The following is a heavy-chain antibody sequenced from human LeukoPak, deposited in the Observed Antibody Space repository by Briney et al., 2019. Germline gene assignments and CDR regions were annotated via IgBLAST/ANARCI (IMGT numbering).Heavy chain of an antibody. Sequence: SETLSLTCAVSGVSISSGDYPWSWLRQSPGKGLEWIGYVFRTGSTYYNPSLKSRVTVSVDMPKNQFSLRLSSVTAADTAVYYCARGEYYYDSSGSPRPGWFDPWGQGTLVTVSS. D-gene: IGHD3-22*01. V-gene: IGHV4-30-2*06. CDR3: ARGEYYYDSSGSPRPGWFDP. J-gene: IGHJ5*02. CDR1: GVSISSGDYP. CDR2: VFRTGST.